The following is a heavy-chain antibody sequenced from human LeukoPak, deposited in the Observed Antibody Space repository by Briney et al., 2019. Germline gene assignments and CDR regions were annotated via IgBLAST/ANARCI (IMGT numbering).Heavy chain of an antibody. CDR1: GFSFSSYD. J-gene: IGHJ4*02. Sequence: TGGSLRLSCAASGFSFSSYDMHWVRQAPGRGLEWVAVISYDESNKYYAHSVKGRFSISRDNSKNTLYLQMNSLRGEDTAVYYCATLGAFDCWGQGTLVTVSS. V-gene: IGHV3-30*03. CDR3: ATLGAFDC. CDR2: ISYDESNK.